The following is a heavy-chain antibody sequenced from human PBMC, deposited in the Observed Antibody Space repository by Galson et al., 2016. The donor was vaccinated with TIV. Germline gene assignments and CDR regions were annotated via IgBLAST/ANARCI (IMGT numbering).Heavy chain of an antibody. Sequence: ETLSLTCAVYGGSFSDYNWSWIRQAPGKGLEWIGEINHRESTNYNPSLKSRVTISLDASRRQFSLRVNSVTAADTAIYYCARRHQWLGGSFDVWGQGTMVAVS. CDR2: INHREST. D-gene: IGHD6-19*01. CDR1: GGSFSDYN. CDR3: ARRHQWLGGSFDV. V-gene: IGHV4-34*01. J-gene: IGHJ3*01.